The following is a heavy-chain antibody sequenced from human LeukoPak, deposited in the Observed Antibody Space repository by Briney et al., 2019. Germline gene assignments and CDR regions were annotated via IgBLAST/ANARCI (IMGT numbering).Heavy chain of an antibody. CDR3: AKGRGTSSVYAFDI. CDR1: GFTFSSYA. V-gene: IGHV3-23*01. CDR2: LSGSGGST. J-gene: IGHJ3*02. Sequence: TGGSLRLSCAAPGFTFSSYAMVWVRQAPGKGLEWVSSLSGSGGSTYDADSVKGRFTISRDNSKNTLYLQMKSLRAEDTAVYYCAKGRGTSSVYAFDIWGQGTMVTVSS. D-gene: IGHD2-8*01.